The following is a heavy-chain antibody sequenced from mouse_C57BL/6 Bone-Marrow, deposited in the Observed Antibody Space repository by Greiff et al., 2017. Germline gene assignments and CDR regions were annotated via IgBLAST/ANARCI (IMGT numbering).Heavy chain of an antibody. J-gene: IGHJ2*01. CDR3: ASLFAFDY. V-gene: IGHV3-6*01. CDR2: ISYDGSN. Sequence: EVKLQESGPGLVKPSQSLSLTCSVTGYSITSGYYWNWIRQFPGNKLEWMGYISYDGSNNYNPSLKNRISITRDTSKNQFFLKLNSVTTEDTATYYCASLFAFDYWGQGTTLTVSS. D-gene: IGHD6-5*01. CDR1: GYSITSGYY.